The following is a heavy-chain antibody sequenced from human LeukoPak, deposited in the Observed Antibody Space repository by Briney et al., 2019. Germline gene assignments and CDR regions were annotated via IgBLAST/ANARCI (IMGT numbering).Heavy chain of an antibody. V-gene: IGHV1-24*01. J-gene: IGHJ5*02. D-gene: IGHD1-26*01. CDR1: GYTLTELS. CDR2: FDPEDGET. Sequence: ASVKVSCKVSGYTLTELSMHWVRQAPGKGLEWMGGFDPEDGETIYAQKFQGRVTMTEDTSTDTAYMELSSLRSEDTAVYYCARDSWLKVGGTNWFDPWGQGTLVTVSS. CDR3: ARDSWLKVGGTNWFDP.